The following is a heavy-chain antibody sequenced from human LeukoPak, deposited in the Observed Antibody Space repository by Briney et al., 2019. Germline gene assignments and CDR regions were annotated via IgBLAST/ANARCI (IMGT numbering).Heavy chain of an antibody. CDR1: GGTFSSYA. V-gene: IGHV1-69*01. CDR2: IIPIFGTA. Sequence: GSSVKVSCKASGGTFSSYAISWVRQAPGQGLEWMGGIIPIFGTANYAQKFQGRVTITADESTSTAYMELSSLRSEDTAVYSCARDLTIAAAGTNWFDPWGQGTLVTVSS. CDR3: ARDLTIAAAGTNWFDP. J-gene: IGHJ5*02. D-gene: IGHD6-13*01.